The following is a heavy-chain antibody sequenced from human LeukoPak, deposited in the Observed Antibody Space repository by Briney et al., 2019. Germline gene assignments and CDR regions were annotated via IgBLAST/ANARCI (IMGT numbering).Heavy chain of an antibody. CDR2: IRYDGSNK. D-gene: IGHD3-16*01. Sequence: PGGSLRLSCAASGFTFSSYGMNWVRQAPGKGLEWVSFIRYDGSNKYYADSVKGRFTISRDNSKNTVYLQMNSLRAEDTAVYYCAKDWGRGTPGGYFNYWGQGTLVTVSS. CDR3: AKDWGRGTPGGYFNY. J-gene: IGHJ4*02. CDR1: GFTFSSYG. V-gene: IGHV3-30*02.